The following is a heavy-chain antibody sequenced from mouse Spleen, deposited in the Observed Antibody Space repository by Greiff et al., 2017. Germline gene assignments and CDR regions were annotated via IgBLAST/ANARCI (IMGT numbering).Heavy chain of an antibody. CDR3: ARTLGRSYWYFDV. CDR2: IWSGGST. CDR1: GFSLTSYG. D-gene: IGHD4-1*01. Sequence: VQLKEAGPCLMQPSQSLSITCPGSGFSLTSYGVHWVRPSPGKGLEWLGVIWSGGSTDYNAAFISRLSISKDNSKSQVFFKMNSLQADDTAIYYCARTLGRSYWYFDVWGAGTTVTVSS. J-gene: IGHJ1*01. V-gene: IGHV2-2*01.